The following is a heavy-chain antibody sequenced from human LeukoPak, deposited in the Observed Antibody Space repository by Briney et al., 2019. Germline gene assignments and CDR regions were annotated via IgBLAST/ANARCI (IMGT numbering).Heavy chain of an antibody. J-gene: IGHJ4*02. D-gene: IGHD2-2*01. CDR1: GFTFSDHY. CDR3: TTDRLGYCSSTSCLDAGY. V-gene: IGHV3-15*07. CDR2: IKSKTDGGTT. Sequence: GGSLRLSCVASGFTFSDHYMDWVRQTPGKGLEWVGRIKSKTDGGTTDYAAPVKGRFTISRDDSKNTLYLQMNSLKTEDTAVYYCTTDRLGYCSSTSCLDAGYWGQGTLVTVSS.